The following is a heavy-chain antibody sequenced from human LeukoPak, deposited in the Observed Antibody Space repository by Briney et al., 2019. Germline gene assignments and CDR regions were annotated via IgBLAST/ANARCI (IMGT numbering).Heavy chain of an antibody. CDR1: GFTFSSYG. D-gene: IGHD4-23*01. CDR2: ISYDGSNK. J-gene: IGHJ4*02. V-gene: IGHV3-30*18. Sequence: PGGSLRLSCAASGFTFSSYGMHWVRQAPGKGLEWVAVISYDGSNKYYADSVKGRFTISRDNSKNTLYLQMNSLRAEDTAVYYCAKWPYGGNSVELDCWGQGTLVTVSS. CDR3: AKWPYGGNSVELDC.